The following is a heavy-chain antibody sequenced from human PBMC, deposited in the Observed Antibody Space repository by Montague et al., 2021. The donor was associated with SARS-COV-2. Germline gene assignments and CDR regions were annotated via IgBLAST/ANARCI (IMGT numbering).Heavy chain of an antibody. J-gene: IGHJ6*02. D-gene: IGHD6-6*01. Sequence: SETLSLTCAISGGSFSNYYWSWIRQPPGKGLEWIGEVNQSGTTIYNPSVKSGVTISEGTSKNQFYLRLNSVTAADTAVYYCARSGWEQLVRARYYYYYGMDVWGQGTTVTVSS. CDR2: VNQSGTT. CDR1: GGSFSNYY. V-gene: IGHV4-34*01. CDR3: ARSGWEQLVRARYYYYYGMDV.